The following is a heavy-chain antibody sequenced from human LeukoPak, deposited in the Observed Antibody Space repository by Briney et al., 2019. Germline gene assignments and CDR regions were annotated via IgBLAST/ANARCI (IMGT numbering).Heavy chain of an antibody. CDR3: AADLGVFYGSGSSTLPKSFDL. CDR2: IVVGSGNT. J-gene: IGHJ2*01. CDR1: GFTFTSSA. D-gene: IGHD3-10*01. Sequence: ASVKVSCKASGFTFTSSAMQWVRQARGQRLEWIGWIVVGSGNTNYAQKFQERVTITRDMSTSTAYMELSSLRSEDTAVYYCAADLGVFYGSGSSTLPKSFDLWGRGTLVTVSS. V-gene: IGHV1-58*02.